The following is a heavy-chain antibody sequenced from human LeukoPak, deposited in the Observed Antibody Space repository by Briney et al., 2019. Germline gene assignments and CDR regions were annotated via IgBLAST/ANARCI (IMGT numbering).Heavy chain of an antibody. CDR2: ISYDGSNK. CDR1: GFTFSSYG. D-gene: IGHD5-18*01. CDR3: AKDGDTAMVTLYYYYGMDV. Sequence: GGSLRLSCAASGFTFSSYGMHWVRQAPGKGLEWVAVISYDGSNKYYADSVKGRFTISRDNSKNTLYLQMNSLRVEDTAVYYCAKDGDTAMVTLYYYYGMDVWGQGTTVTVSS. J-gene: IGHJ6*02. V-gene: IGHV3-30*18.